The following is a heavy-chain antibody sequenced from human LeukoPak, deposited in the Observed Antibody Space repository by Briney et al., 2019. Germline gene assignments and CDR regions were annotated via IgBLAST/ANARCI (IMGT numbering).Heavy chain of an antibody. CDR2: ISSSSSYI. Sequence: PGGSLRLSCAASGFTFSSYSMNWVRQAPGKGLEWVSSISSSSSYIYYADSVKGRFTISRDNAKNSLYLQMNSLRAEDTAVYYCARDSRRLSGQYYDYVWGSSPTALDYWGQGTLVTVSS. V-gene: IGHV3-21*01. CDR1: GFTFSSYS. J-gene: IGHJ4*02. CDR3: ARDSRRLSGQYYDYVWGSSPTALDY. D-gene: IGHD3-16*01.